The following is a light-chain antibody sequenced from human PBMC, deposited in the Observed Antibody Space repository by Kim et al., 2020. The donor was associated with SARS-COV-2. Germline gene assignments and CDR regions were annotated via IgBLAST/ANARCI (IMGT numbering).Light chain of an antibody. Sequence: PPGERATLTCRPSQSVSSSLLAWYQQKPGQAPRLLIYEAFKRVAGIPDRFSGSGSGTDFTLTISRPEPEDFAMYYCQQYGSSPYTFGQGTKLEI. J-gene: IGKJ2*01. CDR2: EAF. V-gene: IGKV3-20*01. CDR1: QSVSSSL. CDR3: QQYGSSPYT.